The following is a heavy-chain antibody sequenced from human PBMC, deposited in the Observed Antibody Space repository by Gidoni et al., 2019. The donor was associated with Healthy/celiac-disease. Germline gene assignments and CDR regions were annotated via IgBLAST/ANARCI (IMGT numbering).Heavy chain of an antibody. Sequence: QVQLVQSGAEVKKPGSSVKVSCKASGGPFSSYTISWVRQAPGQGLEWMGRIIPILGIANYAQKFQGRVTITADKSTSTAYMGLSSLRSEDTAVYYCARDQRGYYDSSGFGPSYYYYGMDVWGQGTTVTVSS. CDR3: ARDQRGYYDSSGFGPSYYYYGMDV. CDR1: GGPFSSYT. V-gene: IGHV1-69*08. D-gene: IGHD3-22*01. J-gene: IGHJ6*02. CDR2: IIPILGIA.